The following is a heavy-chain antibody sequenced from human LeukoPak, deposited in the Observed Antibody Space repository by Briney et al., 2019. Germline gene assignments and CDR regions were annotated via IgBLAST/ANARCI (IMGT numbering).Heavy chain of an antibody. D-gene: IGHD6-19*01. Sequence: GGSLRLTCTASGFTISSYEINWVRQAPGKGLEWVAVIWYDGSNKYYADSVKGRFTISRDNSKNTLYLQMNSLRAEDTAVYYCARDSSHGYSSGWYGGGYFDYWGQGTLVTVSS. CDR2: IWYDGSNK. CDR3: ARDSSHGYSSGWYGGGYFDY. CDR1: GFTISSYE. V-gene: IGHV3-33*08. J-gene: IGHJ4*02.